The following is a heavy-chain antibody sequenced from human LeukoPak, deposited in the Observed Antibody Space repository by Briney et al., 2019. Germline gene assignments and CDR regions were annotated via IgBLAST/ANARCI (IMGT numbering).Heavy chain of an antibody. CDR1: GFTFDDYG. J-gene: IGHJ4*02. CDR3: ARGRGGTVTTYVDY. D-gene: IGHD4-17*01. Sequence: PGGSLRLSCAASGFTFDDYGMSWVRQAPGKGLEWVSGINWNGGSTGYADSVKGRFTISRDNAKNSLYLQMNSLRAEDTALYYCARGRGGTVTTYVDYWGQGTLVTVSS. CDR2: INWNGGST. V-gene: IGHV3-20*04.